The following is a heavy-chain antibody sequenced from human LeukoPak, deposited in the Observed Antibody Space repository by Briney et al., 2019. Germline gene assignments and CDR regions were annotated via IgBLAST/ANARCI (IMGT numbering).Heavy chain of an antibody. J-gene: IGHJ5*02. CDR2: ISGSGSTI. CDR3: ARPRGTDWFDP. Sequence: GGSLRLSCAASGFTFSDSYMSWIRQAPGKGLEWVSYISGSGSTIYYADSVKGRFTISRDNAKNSLYLQMNSLRAEDTAVYYCARPRGTDWFDPWGQGTLVTVSS. V-gene: IGHV3-11*04. CDR1: GFTFSDSY. D-gene: IGHD1-1*01.